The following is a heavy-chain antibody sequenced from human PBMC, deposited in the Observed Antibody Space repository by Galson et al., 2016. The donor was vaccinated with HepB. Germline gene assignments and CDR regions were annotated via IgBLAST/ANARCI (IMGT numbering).Heavy chain of an antibody. D-gene: IGHD2-15*01. CDR1: GGSISSTAYY. V-gene: IGHV4-31*03. CDR2: IYYTGRP. J-gene: IGHJ6*02. Sequence: TLSLTCTVSGGSISSTAYYWSWIRQHPGKGLEWIGTIYYTGRPYYAPSLESRISISLDTSKNQFSLKLSSVTAADTAVYYCAREEGLDCSSGSCYVLAADVWGQGTTVTVSS. CDR3: AREEGLDCSSGSCYVLAADV.